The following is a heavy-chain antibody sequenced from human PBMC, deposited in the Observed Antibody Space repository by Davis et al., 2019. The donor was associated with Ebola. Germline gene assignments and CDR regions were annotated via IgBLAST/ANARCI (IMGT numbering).Heavy chain of an antibody. J-gene: IGHJ3*02. CDR3: ARLLGYYYDSSGYFKADAFDI. CDR2: ISAYNGNT. D-gene: IGHD3-22*01. CDR1: VYTFTDYD. V-gene: IGHV1-18*01. Sequence: AASVKVSCKASVYTFTDYDMHWVRQAPGQGLEWMGWISAYNGNTNYAQKLQGRVTMTTDTSTSTAYMELRSLRSDDTAMYYCARLLGYYYDSSGYFKADAFDIWGQGTMVTVSS.